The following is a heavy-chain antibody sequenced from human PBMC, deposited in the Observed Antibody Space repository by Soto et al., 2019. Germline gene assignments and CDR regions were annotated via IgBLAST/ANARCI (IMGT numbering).Heavy chain of an antibody. CDR1: GGSISSSSYY. D-gene: IGHD3-3*01. V-gene: IGHV4-39*01. CDR2: IYYSGST. Sequence: QLQLQESGPGLVKPSETLSLTCTVSGGSISSSSYYWGWIRQPPGKGLEWIGSIYYSGSTYYNPSSKSRVTISVDTSKNQFSLKLSSVTAADTAVYYCARGRMITIFGVVNYNPFDCWGQGTLVTVSS. J-gene: IGHJ4*02. CDR3: ARGRMITIFGVVNYNPFDC.